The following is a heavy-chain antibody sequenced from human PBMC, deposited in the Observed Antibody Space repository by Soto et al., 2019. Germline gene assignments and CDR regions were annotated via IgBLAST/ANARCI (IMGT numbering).Heavy chain of an antibody. CDR2: ISGSGGST. Sequence: GGSLRLSCAASGFTFSSYAMSWVRQAPGKGLEWVSAISGSGGSTYYEDSVKGRFTISRDNSKNTLYLQMNSLRAEDTAVYYCAKGEAYYYYYMDVWGKGTTVTVSS. V-gene: IGHV3-23*01. CDR1: GFTFSSYA. CDR3: AKGEAYYYYYMDV. J-gene: IGHJ6*03.